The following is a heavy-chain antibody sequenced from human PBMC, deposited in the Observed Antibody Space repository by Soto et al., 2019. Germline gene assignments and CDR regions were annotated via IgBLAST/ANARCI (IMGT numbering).Heavy chain of an antibody. D-gene: IGHD4-17*01. CDR1: GYTFTSYA. CDR3: ARDEHGDYASDWYFDL. CDR2: INAGNGKT. J-gene: IGHJ2*01. V-gene: IGHV1-3*01. Sequence: ASVKVSCKASGYTFTSYAMHWVRQAPGQRLEWMGWINAGNGKTKYSQKFQGRVTITRDTSASTAYMELSSLRSEDTAVYYCARDEHGDYASDWYFDLWGRGTLVTVSS.